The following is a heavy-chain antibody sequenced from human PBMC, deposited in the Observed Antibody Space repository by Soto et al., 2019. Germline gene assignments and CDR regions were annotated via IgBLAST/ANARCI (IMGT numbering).Heavy chain of an antibody. D-gene: IGHD2-8*01. CDR1: GYTFTSYD. CDR2: MNPNSGNT. CDR3: ARGGDIVLMVYARDYYYGMDV. Sequence: ASLKVSCKASGYTFTSYDINWVRQATGQGLEWMGWMNPNSGNTGYAQKFQGRVTMTRNTSISTAYMELSSLRSEDTAVYYCARGGDIVLMVYARDYYYGMDVWGQGTTVTVSS. V-gene: IGHV1-8*01. J-gene: IGHJ6*02.